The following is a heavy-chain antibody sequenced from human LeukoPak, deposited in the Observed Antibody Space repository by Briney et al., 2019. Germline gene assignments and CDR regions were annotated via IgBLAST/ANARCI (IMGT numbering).Heavy chain of an antibody. CDR1: GGSISSGGYY. J-gene: IGHJ4*02. CDR2: IYWDDDK. V-gene: IGHV2-5*08. Sequence: QTLSLTCTVSGGSISSGGYYWSWIRQPPGKALEWLALIYWDDDKRYSPSLKSRLTITKDTSKNQVVLTMTNMDPVDTATYYCAHSAAGNTATYWGQGTLVTVSS. D-gene: IGHD6-13*01. CDR3: AHSAAGNTATY.